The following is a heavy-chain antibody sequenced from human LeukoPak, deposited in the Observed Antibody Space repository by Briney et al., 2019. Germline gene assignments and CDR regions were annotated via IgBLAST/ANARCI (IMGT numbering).Heavy chain of an antibody. D-gene: IGHD4-17*01. Sequence: GGSLRLSCAASGFTVSSNYMSWVRQAPGKGLEWVSVIYSGGSTYYADSVKGRFTISRDDSKNTLYLQMNSLRAEDTAVYYCARAYGDYELDYWGQGTLVTVSS. CDR3: ARAYGDYELDY. V-gene: IGHV3-66*01. CDR2: IYSGGST. J-gene: IGHJ4*02. CDR1: GFTVSSNY.